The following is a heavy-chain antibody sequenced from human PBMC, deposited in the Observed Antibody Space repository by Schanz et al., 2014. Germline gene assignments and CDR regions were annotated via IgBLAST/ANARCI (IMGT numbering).Heavy chain of an antibody. CDR1: GGSITSGGDY. V-gene: IGHV4-31*03. CDR2: IFYSGST. CDR3: ARLVGPSFYYGMDV. D-gene: IGHD2-15*01. Sequence: QVQLQESGPGLVKPSQTLTLTCTVSGGSITSGGDYWSWIRQNPGKGLEWVGYIFYSGSTYYNPSLKSRVTMSIDTSENQFSLNLRSVTGADTAVYYCARLVGPSFYYGMDVWGQGTTVTVSS. J-gene: IGHJ6*02.